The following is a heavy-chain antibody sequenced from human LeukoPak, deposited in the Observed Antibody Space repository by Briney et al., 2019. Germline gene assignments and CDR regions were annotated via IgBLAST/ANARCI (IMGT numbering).Heavy chain of an antibody. CDR1: GFTVSSKY. CDR2: IYSGVRT. Sequence: GGSLRLSCAASGFTVSSKYMSWVRQAPGKGLEWVSIIYSGVRTYYADSVKGRFAISRDNSKNTLYLQMNSLRAEDTAVYYCARGSAYDYGFPDYWGQGTLVTVSS. V-gene: IGHV3-53*01. D-gene: IGHD4-17*01. CDR3: ARGSAYDYGFPDY. J-gene: IGHJ4*02.